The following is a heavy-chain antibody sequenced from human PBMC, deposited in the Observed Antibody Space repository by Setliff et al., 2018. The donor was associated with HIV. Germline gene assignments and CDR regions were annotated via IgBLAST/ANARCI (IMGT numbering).Heavy chain of an antibody. D-gene: IGHD6-13*01. V-gene: IGHV4-59*08. J-gene: IGHJ6*03. CDR2: IFYSVNT. CDR3: SRLGASSNWQDYYYYMDV. Sequence: PSETLSLTCTVSGGSIRTYYWSWIRQPPGKGLEWIGYIFYSVNTNYNPSLKGRVTISVDTSKNQFSLKLSSVTAADTAVYYCSRLGASSNWQDYYYYMDVWGKGTTVTVSS. CDR1: GGSIRTYY.